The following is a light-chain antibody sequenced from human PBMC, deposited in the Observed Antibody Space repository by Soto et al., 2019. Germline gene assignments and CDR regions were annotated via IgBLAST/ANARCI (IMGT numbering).Light chain of an antibody. CDR1: SSDIGGYDY. CDR3: SSYTSNSAPYV. CDR2: DVS. Sequence: QSALTQPASVSGFPGQSITISCTGTSSDIGGYDYVSWYQQHPGKAPKLIIYDVSGRPSGVSNRFSGSKSANTASLTISGLQAEDEADYHCSSYTSNSAPYVFGTGTKLTVL. V-gene: IGLV2-14*03. J-gene: IGLJ1*01.